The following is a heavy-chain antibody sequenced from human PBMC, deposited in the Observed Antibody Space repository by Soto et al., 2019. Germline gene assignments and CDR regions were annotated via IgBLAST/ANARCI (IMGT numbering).Heavy chain of an antibody. Sequence: PSETLSLTCTVSGGSININNYYWACIRQPPGKGLAWIASIYYDGSTYYNPSLKSRVSISVDTSKNHFSLKLSSATAADTAVYYCAKVVVAATRHTDFDSWGQGTLVTVSS. J-gene: IGHJ4*02. CDR1: GGSININNYY. D-gene: IGHD2-15*01. CDR3: AKVVVAATRHTDFDS. V-gene: IGHV4-39*02. CDR2: IYYDGST.